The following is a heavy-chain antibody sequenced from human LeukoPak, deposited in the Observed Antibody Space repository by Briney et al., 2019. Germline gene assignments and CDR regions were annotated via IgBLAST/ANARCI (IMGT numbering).Heavy chain of an antibody. D-gene: IGHD3-3*01. J-gene: IGHJ5*02. CDR1: EFSVSSNY. CDR2: GSESGGT. V-gene: IGHV4-34*08. Sequence: GSLRLSCAASEFSVSSNYMTWVRQAPGKGLEWIGEGSESGGTKFNPSLKSRVTISADTSKNQFSLKVKSVTAADTAVYYCAKNGQSGFSFDPWGQGTLVTVSS. CDR3: AKNGQSGFSFDP.